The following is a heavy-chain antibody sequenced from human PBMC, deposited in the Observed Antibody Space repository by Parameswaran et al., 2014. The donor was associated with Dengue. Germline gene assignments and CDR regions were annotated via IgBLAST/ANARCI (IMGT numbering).Heavy chain of an antibody. Sequence: VRQASRKGLEWVSSIHSGGTTYDADSVRGRFTISRDNSKNTLYLQMNNLRPEDTAVYYCAKLGSGSDFWSAYYTGSYIDYWGQGTLVTVSS. V-gene: IGHV3-66*02. CDR2: IHSGGTT. J-gene: IGHJ4*02. D-gene: IGHD3-3*01. CDR3: AKLGSGSDFWSAYYTGSYIDY.